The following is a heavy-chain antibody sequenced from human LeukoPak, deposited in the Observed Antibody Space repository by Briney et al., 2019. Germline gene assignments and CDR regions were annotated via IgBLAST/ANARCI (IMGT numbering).Heavy chain of an antibody. Sequence: GGSLRLSCAASGFTFSIHGMNWVRQAPGKGLEWVSYIINSGGTVYYTDSVQGRFTISRDNARDSLFLQMNSLRDEDTAVYYCARVGRGVYGMDVWGQGTTVTVSS. CDR2: IINSGGTV. CDR3: ARVGRGVYGMDV. J-gene: IGHJ6*02. V-gene: IGHV3-48*02. D-gene: IGHD3-10*01. CDR1: GFTFSIHG.